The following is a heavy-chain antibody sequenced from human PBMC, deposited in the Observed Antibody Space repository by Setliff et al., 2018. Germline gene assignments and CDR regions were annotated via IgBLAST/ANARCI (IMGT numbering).Heavy chain of an antibody. CDR3: ARDRTAYNYGMDV. J-gene: IGHJ6*02. V-gene: IGHV4-59*01. CDR2: VYYTGNT. Sequence: SETLSLTCTVSGGSIMNYFWSWIRQPPGKGLEWVGYVYYTGNTNYNPSLKSRLTISVDPSKNQVSLELMSATTADTAVYYCARDRTAYNYGMDVWGQGTTVTVSS. D-gene: IGHD5-18*01. CDR1: GGSIMNYF.